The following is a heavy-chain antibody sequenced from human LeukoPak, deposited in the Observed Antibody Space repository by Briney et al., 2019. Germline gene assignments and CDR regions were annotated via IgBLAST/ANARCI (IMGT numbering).Heavy chain of an antibody. J-gene: IGHJ4*02. CDR1: GFTFRSYD. CDR3: ARASGSYSAFDY. V-gene: IGHV3-13*01. CDR2: IGSAGEI. Sequence: PGGSLRLSCAASGFTFRSYDMHWVRQATGKGLEWVSGIGSAGEIYYPGSVKGRFTISRENAKNSLYLQMNSLRAGDTAVYYCARASGSYSAFDYWGQGTLVTVSS. D-gene: IGHD1-26*01.